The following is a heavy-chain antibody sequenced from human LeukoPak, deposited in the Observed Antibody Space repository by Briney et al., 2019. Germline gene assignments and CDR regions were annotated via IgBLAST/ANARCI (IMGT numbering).Heavy chain of an antibody. CDR2: INHSGST. CDR3: ARGRAAGIRYSSSSGISAFDI. CDR1: GGSFSGYY. V-gene: IGHV4-34*01. D-gene: IGHD6-13*01. Sequence: SETLSLTCAVYGGSFSGYYWSWIRQPPGKGLEWIGEINHSGSTNYNPSLTSRVTISVDTSKNQFSLKLSSVTAADTAVYYCARGRAAGIRYSSSSGISAFDIWGQGTMVTVSS. J-gene: IGHJ3*02.